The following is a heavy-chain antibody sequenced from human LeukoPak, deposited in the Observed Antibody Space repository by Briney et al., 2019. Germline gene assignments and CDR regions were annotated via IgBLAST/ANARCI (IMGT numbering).Heavy chain of an antibody. Sequence: GASVTVSCTASGYTFTSYAMNWVRQAPGQGLEWMGWINTNTGNPTYAQGFTGRFVFSLDTSVTTTYLQISSLKAVDTAVYYCAREPRYCSTTSCYPTGWFDPWGQGTLVTVSA. D-gene: IGHD2-2*01. CDR2: INTNTGNP. J-gene: IGHJ5*02. CDR1: GYTFTSYA. CDR3: AREPRYCSTTSCYPTGWFDP. V-gene: IGHV7-4-1*02.